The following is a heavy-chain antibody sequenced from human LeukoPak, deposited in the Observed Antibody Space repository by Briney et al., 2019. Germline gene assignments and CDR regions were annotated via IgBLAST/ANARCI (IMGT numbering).Heavy chain of an antibody. CDR2: INPNSGAT. CDR1: GYTFTGYY. Sequence: GASVKVSCKASGYTFTGYYMHWVRQAPGQGLEWMGWINPNSGATDYAQKFQGRVTMTRDTSISTAYMELSRLRSDDTAVYYCARGGNNTGWEFDYWGQGTLVTVSS. V-gene: IGHV1-2*02. J-gene: IGHJ4*02. CDR3: ARGGNNTGWEFDY. D-gene: IGHD6-19*01.